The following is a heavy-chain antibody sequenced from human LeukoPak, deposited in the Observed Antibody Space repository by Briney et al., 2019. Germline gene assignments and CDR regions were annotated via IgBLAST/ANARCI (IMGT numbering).Heavy chain of an antibody. Sequence: RPGGSLRLSCAASGFTFSSYAMSWVRQAPGKGLEWVSAISGSGGSTYYADSVKGRFTISRDNSKNTLYLQMNSLRAEDTAVYYCAKGGYSSRLYYFDYWGQGTLVTVSS. V-gene: IGHV3-23*01. CDR1: GFTFSSYA. CDR2: ISGSGGST. D-gene: IGHD6-19*01. CDR3: AKGGYSSRLYYFDY. J-gene: IGHJ4*02.